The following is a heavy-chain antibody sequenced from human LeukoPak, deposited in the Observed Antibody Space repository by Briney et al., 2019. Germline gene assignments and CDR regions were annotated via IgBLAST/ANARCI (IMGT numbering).Heavy chain of an antibody. D-gene: IGHD3-22*01. Sequence: GGSLRLSCAASGFTFSAYWMSWVRQAPGKGLGWVVVIWYDGSNKYYADSVKGRFTISRDNSKNTLYLQMNSLIAEDTAVYYCAKDRTPLKYYYDSSAVGVFFDYWGQGTLVTVSS. CDR1: GFTFSAYW. CDR3: AKDRTPLKYYYDSSAVGVFFDY. CDR2: IWYDGSNK. J-gene: IGHJ4*02. V-gene: IGHV3-33*06.